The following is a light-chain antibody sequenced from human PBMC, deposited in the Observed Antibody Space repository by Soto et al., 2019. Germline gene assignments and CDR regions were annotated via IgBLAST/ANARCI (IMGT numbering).Light chain of an antibody. V-gene: IGKV3-20*01. CDR3: QLYDSPSYT. J-gene: IGKJ2*01. CDR1: QSITSSY. Sequence: EIVLTQSPGTLSLSPGERATLSCRASQSITSSYLAWYQQKPGQAPRLLIYGASRRATDIPDRFSGSGSGTDFTLTISRLEPEDFAVYYCQLYDSPSYTFGQGTKWEIK. CDR2: GAS.